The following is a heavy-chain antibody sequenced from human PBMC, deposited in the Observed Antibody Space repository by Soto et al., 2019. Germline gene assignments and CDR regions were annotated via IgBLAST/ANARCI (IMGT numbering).Heavy chain of an antibody. J-gene: IGHJ5*02. V-gene: IGHV4-31*01. Sequence: QVQLQESGPGLVKPSQTLSLTCTVSGGSISSGGYYWSWIRQHPGKGLEWIGYIYYSGSTYYNPSLRISVTIPDDTSKNQCSRQLSSVTASGTAVYYCATSIDPWGQGTLVTVSS. CDR2: IYYSGST. CDR3: ATSIDP. CDR1: GGSISSGGYY.